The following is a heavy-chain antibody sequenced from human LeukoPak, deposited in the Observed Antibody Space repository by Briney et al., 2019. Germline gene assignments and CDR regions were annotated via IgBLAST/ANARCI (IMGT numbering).Heavy chain of an antibody. CDR1: GYTLTDFP. V-gene: IGHV1-24*01. CDR3: ATLRELDY. Sequence: GASVTVSCKVSGYTLTDFPMHWVGQAPGKGLEWMGGFDPEDGEIIYAQNFKGKIPLTEDTSTDTSYMEMRSLRSDDTAVYYCATLRELDYWGQGTLVTVSS. J-gene: IGHJ4*02. D-gene: IGHD1-1*01. CDR2: FDPEDGEI.